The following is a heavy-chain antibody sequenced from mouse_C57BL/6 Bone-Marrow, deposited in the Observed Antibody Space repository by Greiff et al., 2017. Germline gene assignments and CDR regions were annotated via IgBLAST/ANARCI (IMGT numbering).Heavy chain of an antibody. CDR3: AITTVVAGNWYFDV. CDR1: GYTFTSYW. V-gene: IGHV1-64*01. CDR2: IHPNSGST. Sequence: VQLQQPGAELVKPGASVQLSCKASGYTFTSYWMHWVKQRPGQGLEWIGMIHPNSGSTNYNEKFKSKATLTVDKSSSTAYMQLSSLTSEDSAVYYCAITTVVAGNWYFDVWGTGTTVTVSA. D-gene: IGHD1-1*01. J-gene: IGHJ1*03.